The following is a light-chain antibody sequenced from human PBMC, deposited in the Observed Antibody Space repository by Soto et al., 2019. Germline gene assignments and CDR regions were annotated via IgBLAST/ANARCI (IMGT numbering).Light chain of an antibody. CDR2: DAS. Sequence: GDRVTITCQASQDIDKNLNWYQQKPGKAPKLLIYDASSLQTGVPSRFSGSGSATDFTFTISSLQPDDIATSYCQQYDNLLPITFGQGTRLEIK. V-gene: IGKV1-33*01. CDR1: QDIDKN. J-gene: IGKJ5*01. CDR3: QQYDNLLPIT.